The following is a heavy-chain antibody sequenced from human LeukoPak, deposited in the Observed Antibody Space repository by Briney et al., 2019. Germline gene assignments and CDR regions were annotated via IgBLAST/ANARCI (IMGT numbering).Heavy chain of an antibody. CDR2: INPSGGST. V-gene: IGHV1-46*01. J-gene: IGHJ4*02. Sequence: GTSVKVSCKPSEHTFTSYYMHWVRQAPGQGLEWMGIINPSGGSTSYAQKFQGRVTMTRDTSTSTVYMELSSLRSEDTAVYYCARAERRLLLGYWGQGTLVTVSS. CDR1: EHTFTSYY. CDR3: ARAERRLLLGY. D-gene: IGHD2-2*01.